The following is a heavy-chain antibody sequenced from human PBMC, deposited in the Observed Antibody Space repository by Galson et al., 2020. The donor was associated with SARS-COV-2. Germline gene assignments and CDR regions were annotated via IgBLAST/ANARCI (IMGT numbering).Heavy chain of an antibody. CDR3: TKDRVSGQRGPYYLPSYALDV. V-gene: IGHV3-9*01. J-gene: IGHJ6*02. CDR2: ISWNSGNI. CDR1: GFIFDDYA. D-gene: IGHD3-10*01. Sequence: SLKISCAASGFIFDDYAMNWVRQAPGKGLEWVAGISWNSGNIGYADSVKGRFTISRDNAKNSLYLQMNSLRSEDTALYYCTKDRVSGQRGPYYLPSYALDVWGQGTTVTVSS.